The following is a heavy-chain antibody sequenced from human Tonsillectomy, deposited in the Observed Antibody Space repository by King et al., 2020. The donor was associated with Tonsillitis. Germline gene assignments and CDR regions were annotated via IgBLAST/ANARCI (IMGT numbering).Heavy chain of an antibody. D-gene: IGHD2-2*01. CDR1: GFTFSSYG. CDR3: AAWDCSSTSCYPRIYYYYGMDV. CDR2: ISYDGSNK. V-gene: IGHV3-30*03. J-gene: IGHJ6*02. Sequence: VQLVESGGGVVQPGRSLRLSCAASGFTFSSYGMHWVRQAPGKGLEWVAVISYDGSNKYYAYSVKGRFTISRDNSKNTLYLQMNSLRAEDTAVYYCAAWDCSSTSCYPRIYYYYGMDVWGQGTTVTVSS.